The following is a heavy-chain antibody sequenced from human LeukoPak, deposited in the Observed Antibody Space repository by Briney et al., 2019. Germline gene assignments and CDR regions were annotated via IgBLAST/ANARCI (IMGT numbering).Heavy chain of an antibody. D-gene: IGHD6-13*01. J-gene: IGHJ2*01. CDR2: IYHSGST. CDR3: ARYTVAAAHINLRRTNWYFDL. Sequence: SETLPLTCTVSGYSISSGYYWGWIRQPPGKGLEWIGSIYHSGSTYYNPSLKSRVTISVDTSKNQFSLKLSSVTAADTAVYYCARYTVAAAHINLRRTNWYFDLWGRDTLVTVSS. V-gene: IGHV4-38-2*02. CDR1: GYSISSGYY.